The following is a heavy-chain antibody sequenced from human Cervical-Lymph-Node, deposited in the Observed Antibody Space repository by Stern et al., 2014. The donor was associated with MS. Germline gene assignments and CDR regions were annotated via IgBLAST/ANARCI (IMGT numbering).Heavy chain of an antibody. CDR2: FDPEDGKT. Sequence: QVQLVQSGAEVKKPGASVKVSCKVSGYTLTELSMHWVRQAPGKVLEWMGGFDPEDGKTINAQKFQGRVTMTEDTSTDTAYMELSSLRSEDTAVYYCATDRDDFRSGYSAPTKGYGLDVWGQGTTVTVTS. V-gene: IGHV1-24*01. CDR1: GYTLTELS. J-gene: IGHJ6*02. D-gene: IGHD3-3*01. CDR3: ATDRDDFRSGYSAPTKGYGLDV.